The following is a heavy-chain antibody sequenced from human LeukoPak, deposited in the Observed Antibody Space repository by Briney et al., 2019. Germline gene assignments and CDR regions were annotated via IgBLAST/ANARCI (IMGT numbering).Heavy chain of an antibody. J-gene: IGHJ6*02. CDR2: IWYDGSNK. V-gene: IGHV3-33*01. CDR1: GFTFSSYG. D-gene: IGHD6-19*01. CDR3: ARTKASEGPAGYSSGWYPRFYYGMDV. Sequence: GGSLRLSCAASGFTFSSYGMHWVRQAPGKGLEWVAVIWYDGSNKYYADSVKGRFTISRDNSKNTLYLQMNSLRAEDTAVYYCARTKASEGPAGYSSGWYPRFYYGMDVWGQGTTVTVSS.